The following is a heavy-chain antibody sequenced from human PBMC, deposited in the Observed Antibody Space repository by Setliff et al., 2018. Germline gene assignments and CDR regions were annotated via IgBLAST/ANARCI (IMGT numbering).Heavy chain of an antibody. CDR3: ARGGVGTTPWAEYFQH. J-gene: IGHJ1*01. CDR1: GFTFSSYE. Sequence: LRLSCAASGFTFSSYEMHWVRQAPGKGLEWVAHISYDGNTKYYTDSVKGRFTVSRDNSDKKAYLQMNGLRSEDTAVYYCARGGVGTTPWAEYFQHWGQGTLVTVSS. CDR2: ISYDGNTK. V-gene: IGHV3-30*04. D-gene: IGHD1-1*01.